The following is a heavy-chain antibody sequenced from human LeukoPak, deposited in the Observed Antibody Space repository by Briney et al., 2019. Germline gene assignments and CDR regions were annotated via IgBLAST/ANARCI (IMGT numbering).Heavy chain of an antibody. V-gene: IGHV3-30*04. CDR2: ISYDGSKK. J-gene: IGHJ4*02. CDR1: GFTFSSYA. Sequence: PGRSLRLSCAASGFTFSSYAMHWVRQAPGKGLEWVAVISYDGSKKYYADSVKDRSTISRDNSKNTLFLQMNSLRAEDTAVYYCARIAAAGTWSLGFDFWGQGTLVTVSS. D-gene: IGHD6-13*01. CDR3: ARIAAAGTWSLGFDF.